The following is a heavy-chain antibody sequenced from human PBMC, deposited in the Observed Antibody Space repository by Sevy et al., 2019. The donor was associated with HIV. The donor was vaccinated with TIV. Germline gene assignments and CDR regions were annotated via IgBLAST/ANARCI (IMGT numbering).Heavy chain of an antibody. CDR1: GFTFSSYA. D-gene: IGHD5-18*01. J-gene: IGHJ4*02. Sequence: GGSLRLSCAASGFTFSSYAMTWVRQAPGKGLEWVSSISGSGGNTYYADSVKGRFTISRDSSKNTVSLQMNSLGAEDTAVYYCAKDGLWLSVAYWGQGTLVTVSS. CDR3: AKDGLWLSVAY. CDR2: ISGSGGNT. V-gene: IGHV3-23*01.